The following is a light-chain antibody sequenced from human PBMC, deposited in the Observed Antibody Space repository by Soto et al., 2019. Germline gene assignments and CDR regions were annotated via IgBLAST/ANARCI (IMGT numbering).Light chain of an antibody. V-gene: IGKV3-20*01. Sequence: EMVLTQSPGTLSLSPGERATLSCRASQSVSSSYLAWYQQRPGQAPRLLIYGASSRATGILDRFSGSGSGTDFPLTISRLEPEDFAVYYCQQYGSSLFTFGPGTKVDIK. J-gene: IGKJ3*01. CDR3: QQYGSSLFT. CDR1: QSVSSSY. CDR2: GAS.